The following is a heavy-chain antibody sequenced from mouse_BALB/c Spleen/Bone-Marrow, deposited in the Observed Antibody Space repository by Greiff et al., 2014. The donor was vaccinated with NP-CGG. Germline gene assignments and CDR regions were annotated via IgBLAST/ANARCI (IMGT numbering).Heavy chain of an antibody. V-gene: IGHV1-69*02. J-gene: IGHJ3*01. Sequence: VKLMESGAELVKPGAPVKLSCKASGYTFTSYWMNWVKQRPGRGLEWIGRIDPSDSETHYNQKFKDKATLTVDKSSSTAYIQPSSLTSEDSAVYYCARGCYLFAYWGQGTLVTVSA. D-gene: IGHD1-1*01. CDR1: GYTFTSYW. CDR2: IDPSDSET. CDR3: ARGCYLFAY.